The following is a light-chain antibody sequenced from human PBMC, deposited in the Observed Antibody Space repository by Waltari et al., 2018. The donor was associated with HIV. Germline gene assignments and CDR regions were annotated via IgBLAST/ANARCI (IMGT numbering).Light chain of an antibody. V-gene: IGKV3-11*01. Sequence: EIVLTQSPPTLSLSPGARATLSCRASQNIGFYLAWYQQKPGQPPRLLIYDASNRAPDIPARVSVSGFETDVTVTLSSLEPADSAVYFCQHRDEWPPGASFGQGTKLEI. J-gene: IGKJ2*01. CDR2: DAS. CDR3: QHRDEWPPGAS. CDR1: QNIGFY.